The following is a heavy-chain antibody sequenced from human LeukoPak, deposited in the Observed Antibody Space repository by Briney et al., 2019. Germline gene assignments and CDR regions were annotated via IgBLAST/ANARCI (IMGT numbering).Heavy chain of an antibody. V-gene: IGHV3-21*01. CDR3: ARDSTDSSGYVYYFDY. CDR2: ISSSSSYI. J-gene: IGHJ4*02. D-gene: IGHD3-22*01. Sequence: GGSLRLSCAASGFTFSSYSMNWVRQAPGKGLEWVSSISSSSSYIYYAESVKRRFTISRDNAKNSLYLQMNSLRAEDTAVYYCARDSTDSSGYVYYFDYWGQGTLVTVSS. CDR1: GFTFSSYS.